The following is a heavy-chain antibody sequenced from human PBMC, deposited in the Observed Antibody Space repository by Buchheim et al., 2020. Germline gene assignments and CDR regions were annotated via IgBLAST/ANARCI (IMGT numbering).Heavy chain of an antibody. CDR2: ISYDGSNK. V-gene: IGHV3-30-3*01. D-gene: IGHD2-2*01. J-gene: IGHJ6*02. Sequence: QVQLVESGGGVVQPGRSLRLSCAASGFTFSSYAMHWVRQAPGKGLEWVAVISYDGSNKYYADSVKGRFTISRDNSKNTLYLQMNSLRAEDTAVYYCASLFAGDIVVVPAARYYYYGMDVWGQGTT. CDR3: ASLFAGDIVVVPAARYYYYGMDV. CDR1: GFTFSSYA.